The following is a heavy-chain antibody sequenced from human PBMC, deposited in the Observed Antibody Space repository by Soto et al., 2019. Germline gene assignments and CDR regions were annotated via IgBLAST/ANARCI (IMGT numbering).Heavy chain of an antibody. CDR1: SGSISSSNW. V-gene: IGHV4-4*02. CDR3: ARGIVVVPYYYYMDV. D-gene: IGHD2-2*01. CDR2: IYHSGST. Sequence: ETLSLTCAVSSGSISSSNWWSWVRQPPGKGLEWIGEIYHSGSTNYNPSLKSRVTISVDKSKNQFSLKLSSVTAADTAVYYCARGIVVVPYYYYMDVWGKGTTV. J-gene: IGHJ6*03.